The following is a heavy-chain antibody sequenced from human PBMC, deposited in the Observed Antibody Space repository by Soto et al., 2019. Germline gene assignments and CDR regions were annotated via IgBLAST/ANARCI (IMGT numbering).Heavy chain of an antibody. CDR2: IITIYGTA. J-gene: IGHJ5*02. CDR1: GGTFSSYA. CDR3: ARPTRKYSRNNWFDP. V-gene: IGHV1-69*01. Sequence: QVQLVQSGAEVKKPGSSVKVSCKASGGTFSSYAISWVRQAPGQGLEWMGGIITIYGTANYAQKFQGRDTITADESTSTSYMELSSLRSEDTAVYYCARPTRKYSRNNWFDPWGQGTLVTVSS. D-gene: IGHD6-6*01.